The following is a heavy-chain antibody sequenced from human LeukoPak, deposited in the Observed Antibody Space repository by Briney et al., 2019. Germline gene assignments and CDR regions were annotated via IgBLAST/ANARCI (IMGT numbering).Heavy chain of an antibody. CDR2: IYPGDSDT. CDR3: ASRDSRIAARPGAFDI. CDR1: GYSFTSYW. J-gene: IGHJ3*02. Sequence: PGESLKISCKGSGYSFTSYWIGWVRKMPGKGLEWMGIIYPGDSDTRYSPSFQGQVTTSADKSISTAYLQWSSLKASDTAMYYCASRDSRIAARPGAFDIWGQGTMVTVSS. V-gene: IGHV5-51*01. D-gene: IGHD6-6*01.